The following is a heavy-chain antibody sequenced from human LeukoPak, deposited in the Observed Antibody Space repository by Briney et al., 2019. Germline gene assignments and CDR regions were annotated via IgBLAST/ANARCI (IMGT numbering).Heavy chain of an antibody. V-gene: IGHV4-34*01. Sequence: SETLSLTCAVYGGSFSGYHWSWIRQPPGKGLEWIGEINHSGSTNYNPSLKSRVTISVDTSKNQFSLKLSSVTAADTAVYYCAVGAAAGTPGYWGQGTLVTVSS. D-gene: IGHD6-13*01. CDR3: AVGAAAGTPGY. CDR2: INHSGST. J-gene: IGHJ4*02. CDR1: GGSFSGYH.